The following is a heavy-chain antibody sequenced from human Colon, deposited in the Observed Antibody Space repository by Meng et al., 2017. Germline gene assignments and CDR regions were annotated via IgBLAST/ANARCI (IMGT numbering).Heavy chain of an antibody. D-gene: IGHD2-21*01. CDR3: ARGRAGESYSDF. CDR2: VSHSGST. J-gene: IGHJ4*02. V-gene: IGHV4-4*02. CDR1: SGSISSSNW. Sequence: QVQLQESGPGLVKPSGTLSLTCAVSSGSISSSNWWSWVRQPPAKGLEWIGEVSHSGSTNYNPSLKSRVTISVDKSKNEFSLKLRSVTAADTAVYYCARGRAGESYSDFWGQGTLVTVSS.